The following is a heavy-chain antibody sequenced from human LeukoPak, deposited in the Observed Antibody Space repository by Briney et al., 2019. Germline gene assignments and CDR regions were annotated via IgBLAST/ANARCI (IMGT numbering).Heavy chain of an antibody. V-gene: IGHV1-24*01. J-gene: IGHJ6*03. CDR3: ARAHHERDFWSGSDYMDV. CDR2: YDPADGET. D-gene: IGHD3-3*01. CDR1: GYTLTELS. Sequence: GASVKVSCKVSGYTLTELSMHWVRQAPGKGLEWMGGYDPADGETIYAQKFQGRVTMTEDTSTDTAYMELSSLRSEDTAVYYCARAHHERDFWSGSDYMDVWGKGTTVTVSS.